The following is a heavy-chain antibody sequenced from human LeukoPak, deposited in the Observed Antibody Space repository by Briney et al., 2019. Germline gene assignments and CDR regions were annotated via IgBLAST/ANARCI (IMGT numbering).Heavy chain of an antibody. V-gene: IGHV3-23*01. CDR1: GFTFSSYA. J-gene: IGHJ4*02. CDR3: AKDGVRVTFLSPRDYIWGSYRLGYFDY. D-gene: IGHD3-16*02. Sequence: GGSLRLSCAASGFTFSSYAMSWVRQAPGKGLEWVSAISGSGGSTYHADSVKGRFTISRDNSKNTLYLQMNSLRAEDTAVYYCAKDGVRVTFLSPRDYIWGSYRLGYFDYWGQGTLVTVSS. CDR2: ISGSGGST.